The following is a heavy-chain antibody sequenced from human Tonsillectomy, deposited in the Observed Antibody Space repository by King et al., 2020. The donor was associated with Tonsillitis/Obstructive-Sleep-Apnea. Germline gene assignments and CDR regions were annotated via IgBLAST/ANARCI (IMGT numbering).Heavy chain of an antibody. J-gene: IGHJ5*02. V-gene: IGHV4-34*01. D-gene: IGHD3-3*01. CDR1: GGSLSGYY. CDR2: INHSGST. Sequence: VQLQQWGAGLLKPSETLSLTCAVYGGSLSGYYWNWIRQPPGKGLEWIGEINHSGSTNYNPSLKSRVTMSVDTSKNQFSLNLNSVTAADTAVYYCARGGWYDFWGGSWVGGWFDPWGQGNLVTVSS. CDR3: ARGGWYDFWGGSWVGGWFDP.